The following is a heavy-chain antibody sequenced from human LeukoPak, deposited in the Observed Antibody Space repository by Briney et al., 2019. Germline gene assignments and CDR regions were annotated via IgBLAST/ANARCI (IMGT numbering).Heavy chain of an antibody. D-gene: IGHD4-23*01. J-gene: IGHJ6*02. Sequence: ASVKVSCKASGYTFTSYYMHWVRQAPGQGLEWMGIINPSGGSTSYAQKFQGRVTMTRDTSTGTVYMELSSLRSEDTAVYYCASHYGGNYYYYGMDVWGQGTTVTVSS. V-gene: IGHV1-46*01. CDR1: GYTFTSYY. CDR3: ASHYGGNYYYYGMDV. CDR2: INPSGGST.